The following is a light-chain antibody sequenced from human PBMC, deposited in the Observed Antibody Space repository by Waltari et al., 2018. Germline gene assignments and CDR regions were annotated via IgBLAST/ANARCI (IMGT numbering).Light chain of an antibody. V-gene: IGKV3-20*01. J-gene: IGKJ3*01. CDR1: QSVSSSY. CDR2: GAS. CDR3: QQYGSSHT. Sequence: EIVLTQSPGTLSLSPGERATLSCRASQSVSSSYLAWYQQKPGQAPRLLIYGASSRATCIPDGVSGSGSGTDFTLTISRLEPEDFAVYYCQQYGSSHTFGPGTKVDIK.